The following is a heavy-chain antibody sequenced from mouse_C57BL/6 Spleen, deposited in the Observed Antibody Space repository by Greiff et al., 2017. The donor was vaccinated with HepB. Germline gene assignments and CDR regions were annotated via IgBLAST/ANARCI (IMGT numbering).Heavy chain of an antibody. CDR1: GFTFSDYG. CDR3: ARPLYSNPFAY. D-gene: IGHD2-5*01. J-gene: IGHJ3*01. V-gene: IGHV5-17*01. Sequence: EVQLVESGGGLVKPGGSLKLSCAASGFTFSDYGMHWVRQAPEKGLEWVAYISSCSSTIYYADTVKGRFTISRDNAKNTLFLQMTSLRSEDTAMYYCARPLYSNPFAYWGQGTLVTVSA. CDR2: ISSCSSTI.